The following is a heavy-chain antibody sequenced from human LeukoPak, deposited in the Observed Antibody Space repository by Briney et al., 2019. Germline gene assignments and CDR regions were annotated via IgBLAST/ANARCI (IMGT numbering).Heavy chain of an antibody. V-gene: IGHV4-59*08. CDR3: ARAVGTYYDFWSGYPLWAFDI. J-gene: IGHJ3*02. CDR1: GGSISSYY. Sequence: TSETLSLTCTVSGGSISSYYWSWLRQPPGKGLEWIGYIYYSGSTNYNPSLKSRVTISVDTSKNQFSLKLSSVTAADTAVYYCARAVGTYYDFWSGYPLWAFDIWGQGTMVTVSS. D-gene: IGHD3-3*01. CDR2: IYYSGST.